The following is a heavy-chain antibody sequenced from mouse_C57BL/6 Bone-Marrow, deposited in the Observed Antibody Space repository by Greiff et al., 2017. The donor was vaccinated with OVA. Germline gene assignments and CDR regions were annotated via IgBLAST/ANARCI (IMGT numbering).Heavy chain of an antibody. CDR2: IWTGGGT. J-gene: IGHJ2*01. CDR1: GFSLTSYA. D-gene: IGHD2-3*01. V-gene: IGHV2-9-1*01. Sequence: VKVEESGPGLVAPSQSLSITCTVSGFSLTSYAISWVRQPPGTGLEWLGVIWTGGGTNYNSALKSRLSIRTDNSKSQFFLKMNSLQTDDTARYYCARNLWDGYYLYYFDYWGQGTTLTVSS. CDR3: ARNLWDGYYLYYFDY.